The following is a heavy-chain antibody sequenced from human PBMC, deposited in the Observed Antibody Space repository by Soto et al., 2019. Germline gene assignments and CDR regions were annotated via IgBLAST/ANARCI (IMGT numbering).Heavy chain of an antibody. V-gene: IGHV1-3*01. CDR3: ARRKERSGPHYFDY. CDR2: IGAGSGNR. Sequence: ASVKVSCKASGYTFSNYAVYWVRQAPGQRLEWMGWIGAGSGNRKFSQKFQGRLTITRDTPASTAYMELSSLRSEDTAVYYCARRKERSGPHYFDYWGQGSQVTV. J-gene: IGHJ4*02. CDR1: GYTFSNYA. D-gene: IGHD6-25*01.